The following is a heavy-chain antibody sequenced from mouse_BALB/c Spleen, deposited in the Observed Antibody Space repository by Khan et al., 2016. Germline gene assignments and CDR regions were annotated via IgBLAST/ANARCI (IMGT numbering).Heavy chain of an antibody. CDR3: AKRVYYGNSYDVMDY. CDR2: MNTYTGES. CDR1: GYTFTNYG. D-gene: IGHD1-1*01. J-gene: IGHJ4*01. V-gene: IGHV9-1*02. Sequence: QIQLVQSGPELKKPGETVKISCKASGYTFTNYGMNWVKQAPGKGLKWMGWMNTYTGESTYPDDFKGRFAFSLETSTSTSYLQINNLKNEDMATYVSAKRVYYGNSYDVMDYWGQGTSVTVSS.